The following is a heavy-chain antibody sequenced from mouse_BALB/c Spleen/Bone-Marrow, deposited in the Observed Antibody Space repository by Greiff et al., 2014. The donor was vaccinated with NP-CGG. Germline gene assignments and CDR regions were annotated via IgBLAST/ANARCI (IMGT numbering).Heavy chain of an antibody. CDR3: ARRGTCRATSYAMDY. D-gene: IGHD3-1*01. Sequence: VQGVESGAELARPGASVKMSCKASAYTFTAYTVHWVKQRPGQGLEWIGNINPSSGYTNYHQIFKDKATLTSDKSSNTAYMQLSSRTSDDAAVYYCARRGTCRATSYAMDYWGQGNSVTVSS. J-gene: IGHJ4*01. CDR2: INPSSGYT. V-gene: IGHV1-4*01. CDR1: AYTFTAYT.